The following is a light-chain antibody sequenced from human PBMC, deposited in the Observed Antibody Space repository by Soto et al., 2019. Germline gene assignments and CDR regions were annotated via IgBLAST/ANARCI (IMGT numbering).Light chain of an antibody. CDR2: GAS. CDR1: QSVNNKY. Sequence: EIVLTQSPGTLSLSPGERATLSCRASQSVNNKYLAWYQQKPGQAPRLLMYGASNRATGIPDRFSGSGSGTDFTLTISRLEPEDFAVYYCHRYGNSVFGGGTKVEIK. CDR3: HRYGNSV. J-gene: IGKJ4*01. V-gene: IGKV3-20*01.